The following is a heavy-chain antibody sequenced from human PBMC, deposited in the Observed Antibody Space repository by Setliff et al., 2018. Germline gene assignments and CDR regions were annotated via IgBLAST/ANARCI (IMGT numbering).Heavy chain of an antibody. CDR2: ISSSSSTI. Sequence: GGSLRLSCAASGFTFSSYAMSWVRQAPGKGLEWVSYISSSSSTIYYADSVKGRFTISRDNAKNSLYLQMNSLRAEDTAVYYCARDKLRFLENWFDPWGQGTLVTVSS. J-gene: IGHJ5*02. V-gene: IGHV3-48*01. CDR1: GFTFSSYA. CDR3: ARDKLRFLENWFDP. D-gene: IGHD3-3*01.